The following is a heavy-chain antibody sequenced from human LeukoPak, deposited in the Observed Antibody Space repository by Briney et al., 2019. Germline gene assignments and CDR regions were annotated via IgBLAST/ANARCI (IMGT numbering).Heavy chain of an antibody. V-gene: IGHV3-30*02. CDR3: AKDRGADYFDY. Sequence: GGSLRLSCAASGFTFSSYWLSWVRQAPGKGLEWVAFIRYDGTKKSYADSVKGRFTISRDNSKNTLYLQMNSLRAEDTAVYYCAKDRGADYFDYWGQGTLVTVSS. CDR1: GFTFSSYW. J-gene: IGHJ4*02. CDR2: IRYDGTKK.